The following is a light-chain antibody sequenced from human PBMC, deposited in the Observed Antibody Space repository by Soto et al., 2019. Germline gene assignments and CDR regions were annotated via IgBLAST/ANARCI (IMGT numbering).Light chain of an antibody. J-gene: IGKJ4*01. CDR2: FAS. Sequence: EIVMTQSPATLSVSPGEKATLTCRASQTVSYNLAWYQQKPGQAPRLLIYFASTRATGIPARFSGSGSGTEFTLTISSLQSEDIAVYYCQQYNQWPLAFGGGTKAETK. CDR1: QTVSYN. CDR3: QQYNQWPLA. V-gene: IGKV3-15*01.